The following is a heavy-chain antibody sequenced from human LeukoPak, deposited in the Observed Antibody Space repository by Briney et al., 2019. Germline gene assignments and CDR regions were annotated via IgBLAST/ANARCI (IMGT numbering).Heavy chain of an antibody. Sequence: ASVKVSCKDSGYTFTSYGISWVRQAPVQGLEWMGWISAYNGNTNYAQKLQGRVTMTTDTSTNTAYMELRSLRSDDTAVYYCARELTVAGGLFDPWGQGTLVTVSS. J-gene: IGHJ5*02. CDR1: GYTFTSYG. CDR2: ISAYNGNT. D-gene: IGHD6-19*01. CDR3: ARELTVAGGLFDP. V-gene: IGHV1-18*01.